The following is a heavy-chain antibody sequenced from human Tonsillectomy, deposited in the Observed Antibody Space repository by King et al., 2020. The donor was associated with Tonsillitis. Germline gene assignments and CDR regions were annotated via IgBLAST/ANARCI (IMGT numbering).Heavy chain of an antibody. D-gene: IGHD3-3*01. Sequence: VQLVESGGGVVQPGRSLRLSCAASGFTFSSYAMHLVRQAPGKGLEWVAVISYDGSNKYYADSVKGRFTISRDNSKNTLYLQMNSLRAEDTAVYYCARDLRSDLYSMDVWGQGTTVTVSS. CDR2: ISYDGSNK. CDR1: GFTFSSYA. CDR3: ARDLRSDLYSMDV. J-gene: IGHJ6*02. V-gene: IGHV3-30-3*01.